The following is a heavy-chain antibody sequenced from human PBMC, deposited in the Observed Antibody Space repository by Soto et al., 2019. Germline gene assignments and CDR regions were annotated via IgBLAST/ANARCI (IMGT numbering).Heavy chain of an antibody. D-gene: IGHD3-3*01. Sequence: PGESLKISCKGSGYSFTSYWIGWVRQMPGKGLEWMGMIYPGVSYTRYSPSFQGQVTISADKSIRTAYLQWSSLKASDTAMYNCARHYYDFWSGYNYYYGMDVWGQGTTVTVSS. CDR2: IYPGVSYT. J-gene: IGHJ6*02. CDR1: GYSFTSYW. CDR3: ARHYYDFWSGYNYYYGMDV. V-gene: IGHV5-51*01.